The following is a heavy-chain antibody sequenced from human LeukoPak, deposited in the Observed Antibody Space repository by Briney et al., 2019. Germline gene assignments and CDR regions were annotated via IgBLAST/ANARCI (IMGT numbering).Heavy chain of an antibody. CDR1: GFTFSSYG. CDR3: AKIQGFFDS. D-gene: IGHD5-18*01. Sequence: PGGSLRLSCAASGFTFSSYGMNWVRQAPGKGLEWVSAITGNGAITSYADSVKGRFTISRDNSKDTLFLQMSSLRAEDTAVYYCAKIQGFFDSWGQGTQVTVSS. V-gene: IGHV3-23*01. J-gene: IGHJ4*02. CDR2: ITGNGAIT.